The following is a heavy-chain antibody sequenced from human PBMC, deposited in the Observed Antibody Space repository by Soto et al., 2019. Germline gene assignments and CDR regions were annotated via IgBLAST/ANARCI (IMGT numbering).Heavy chain of an antibody. V-gene: IGHV4-59*01. CDR3: ARDLWGYCGADCYPLDV. Sequence: QVRLQGSGPGLVKPSEPLSLTCTSSVGSISRYYWSWIRQPPGKGREWFGLMYNTGSTIYNPSPKSRVTISVDTSKNQFSLKLNSVTAADTAVYYCARDLWGYCGADCYPLDVWGQGTTVTVSS. J-gene: IGHJ6*02. CDR1: VGSISRYY. CDR2: MYNTGST. D-gene: IGHD2-21*02.